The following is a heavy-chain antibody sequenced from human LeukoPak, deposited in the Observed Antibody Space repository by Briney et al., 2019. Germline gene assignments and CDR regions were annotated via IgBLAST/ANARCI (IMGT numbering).Heavy chain of an antibody. CDR3: ARRLYYYGSGIDY. CDR2: INPNSGGT. D-gene: IGHD3-10*01. CDR1: GYTFTGYY. J-gene: IGHJ4*02. Sequence: ASVKVSCKASGYTFTGYYMHWVRQAPGQGLEWMGWINPNSGGTNYAQKFQGRATMTRDTSISTAYMELSRLRSDDTAVYYCARRLYYYGSGIDYWGQGTLVTVSS. V-gene: IGHV1-2*02.